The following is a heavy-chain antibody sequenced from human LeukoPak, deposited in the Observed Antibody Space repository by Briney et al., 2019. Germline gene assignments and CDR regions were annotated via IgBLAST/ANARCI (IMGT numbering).Heavy chain of an antibody. V-gene: IGHV1-18*01. CDR3: ARVYCSGGSCYGRGDY. CDR1: GYTFISYG. J-gene: IGHJ4*02. D-gene: IGHD2-15*01. Sequence: GASVKVSCKASGYTFISYGISWVRQAPGQGLEWMGWISGYNGNTNYAQKLQGRVTMTTDTSTSTAYMELRSLRSDDTAVYYCARVYCSGGSCYGRGDYWGQGTLVTVSS. CDR2: ISGYNGNT.